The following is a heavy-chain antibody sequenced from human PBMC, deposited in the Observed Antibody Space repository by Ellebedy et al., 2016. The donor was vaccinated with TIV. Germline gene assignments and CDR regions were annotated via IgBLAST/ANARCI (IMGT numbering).Heavy chain of an antibody. CDR3: AKGAPRYNWNDARSFDY. CDR1: GFTFSSYS. D-gene: IGHD1-20*01. J-gene: IGHJ4*02. CDR2: ISNSGSST. Sequence: GESLKISXAASGFTFSSYSMNWVRQAPGKGLEWVSGISNSGSSTHYADSVKGRFTISRDNSKNTLYLQMNSLRAEDTAVYYCAKGAPRYNWNDARSFDYWGQGTLVTVSS. V-gene: IGHV3-23*01.